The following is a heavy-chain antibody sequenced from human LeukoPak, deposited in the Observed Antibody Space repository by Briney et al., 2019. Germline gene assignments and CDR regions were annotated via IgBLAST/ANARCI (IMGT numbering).Heavy chain of an antibody. Sequence: GGSLRLSCAASGFTFSNYAMTWVRQAPGKGLEWVSAISGSGGGTYYADSVKGRFTISRDNSKNTLYLQMNSLRAEDTAVYYCAKGALRFLDYYYYMDVWGKGTTVTVSS. V-gene: IGHV3-23*01. D-gene: IGHD3-3*01. CDR2: ISGSGGGT. J-gene: IGHJ6*03. CDR1: GFTFSNYA. CDR3: AKGALRFLDYYYYMDV.